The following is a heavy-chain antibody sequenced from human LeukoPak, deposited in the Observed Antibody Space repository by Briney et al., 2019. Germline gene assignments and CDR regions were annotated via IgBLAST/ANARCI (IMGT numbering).Heavy chain of an antibody. CDR2: INHSGST. CDR3: ARRALARLYLSDSYYYYMDV. D-gene: IGHD5/OR15-5a*01. V-gene: IGHV4-34*01. J-gene: IGHJ6*03. Sequence: SETLSLTCAVYGGSFSGYYWSWVRQPPGKGLEWVGEINHSGSTNYNPSLKSRVTISVDTSKKQFSLKLSSVTAADTAVYYCARRALARLYLSDSYYYYMDVWGKGTTVTISS. CDR1: GGSFSGYY.